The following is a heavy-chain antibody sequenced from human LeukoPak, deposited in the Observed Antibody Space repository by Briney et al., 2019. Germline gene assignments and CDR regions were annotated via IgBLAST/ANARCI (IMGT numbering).Heavy chain of an antibody. D-gene: IGHD6-19*01. CDR3: ARDSSGWYGKGVDP. Sequence: SETLSLTCAVYGGSFSGYYWSWIRQPPGKGLEWIGEINHSGSTNYNPSLKSRVTISVDTSKNQFSLKLSSVTAADTAVYYCARDSSGWYGKGVDPWGQGTLVTVSS. V-gene: IGHV4-34*01. CDR1: GGSFSGYY. CDR2: INHSGST. J-gene: IGHJ5*02.